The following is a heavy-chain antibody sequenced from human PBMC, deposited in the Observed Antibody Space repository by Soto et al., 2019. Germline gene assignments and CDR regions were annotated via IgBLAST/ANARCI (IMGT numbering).Heavy chain of an antibody. CDR2: INSDGSST. J-gene: IGHJ6*02. D-gene: IGHD1-1*01. V-gene: IGHV3-11*06. CDR1: GFTFSDHY. CDR3: SVPPTGPLGYYYGLDV. Sequence: PGGSLRLSCAASGFTFSDHYMSWIRQAPGKGLEWVSYINSDGSSTKYADSVKGRFTISRDNAKNSLYLQMDSLRADDTAVYYCSVPPTGPLGYYYGLDVWGQGTTVTVSS.